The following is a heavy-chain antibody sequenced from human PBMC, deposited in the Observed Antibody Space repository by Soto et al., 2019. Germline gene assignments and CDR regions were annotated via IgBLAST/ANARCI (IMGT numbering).Heavy chain of an antibody. CDR1: GDSISNNY. D-gene: IGHD3-16*01. Sequence: QVQLQESGPGLVKPSETLSLTCIVSGDSISNNYWSWIRQPPGKGPEWIGYIYHSGNTNYNPSLKSRVTISVDTSKNQFSLKLSSMTAADTAVYYCARIRDYYASPITISPWFDPWGQGTLVTVSS. J-gene: IGHJ5*02. CDR2: IYHSGNT. CDR3: ARIRDYYASPITISPWFDP. V-gene: IGHV4-59*01.